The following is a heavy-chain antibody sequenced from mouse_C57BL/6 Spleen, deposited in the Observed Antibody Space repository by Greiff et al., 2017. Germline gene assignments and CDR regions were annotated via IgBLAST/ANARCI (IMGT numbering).Heavy chain of an antibody. CDR3: TKIYYGNYRYFDV. Sequence: QVQLQQSGAELVRPGASVTLSCKASGYTFTDYEMHWVKQTPVHGLEWIGAIDPETGGTAYNQKFKGKAILTADKSSSTAYMELRSLTSEDSAVYYGTKIYYGNYRYFDVWGTGTTVTVSS. J-gene: IGHJ1*03. V-gene: IGHV1-15*01. CDR2: IDPETGGT. D-gene: IGHD2-1*01. CDR1: GYTFTDYE.